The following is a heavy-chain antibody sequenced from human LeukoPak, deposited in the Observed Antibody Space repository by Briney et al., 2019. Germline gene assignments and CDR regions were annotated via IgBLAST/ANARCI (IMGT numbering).Heavy chain of an antibody. J-gene: IGHJ1*01. CDR2: IYTSGST. CDR1: GGSISSGGYF. Sequence: PSQTLSLTCTVSGGSISSGGYFWSWIRQPAGKGLEWIGRIYTSGSTNYNPSLNSRVTISVDTSTNQFSLRLPSVTAADTAVYYCATYCRQNSCYTGGGFQPLGQGTLVTVSS. V-gene: IGHV4-61*02. CDR3: ATYCRQNSCYTGGGFQP. D-gene: IGHD2-2*02.